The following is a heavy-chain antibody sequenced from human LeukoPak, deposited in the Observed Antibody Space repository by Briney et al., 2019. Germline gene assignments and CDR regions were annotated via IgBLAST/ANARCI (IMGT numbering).Heavy chain of an antibody. CDR2: IYYSGST. V-gene: IGHV4-39*07. CDR1: GGSISSSSYY. D-gene: IGHD5-18*01. Sequence: SETLSLTCTVSGGSISSSSYYWGWIRQPPGKGLEWIGSIYYSGSTYYNPSLKSRVTISVDTSKNQFSLKLSSVTAADTAVYYCARAGYSYGYAYYYMDVWGKGTTVTVSS. CDR3: ARAGYSYGYAYYYMDV. J-gene: IGHJ6*03.